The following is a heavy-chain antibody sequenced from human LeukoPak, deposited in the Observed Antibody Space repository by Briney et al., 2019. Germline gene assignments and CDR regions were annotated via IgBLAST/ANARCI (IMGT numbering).Heavy chain of an antibody. D-gene: IGHD3-22*01. Sequence: GAPVKVSCKASGYTFTSYGISWVRQAPGQGLEWMGWISAYNGNTNYAQKLQGRVTMTTDTSTSTAYMELRSLRSDDTAVYYCARDGLPYYDSSGFPPDYWGQGTLVTVSS. CDR3: ARDGLPYYDSSGFPPDY. CDR1: GYTFTSYG. CDR2: ISAYNGNT. V-gene: IGHV1-18*01. J-gene: IGHJ4*02.